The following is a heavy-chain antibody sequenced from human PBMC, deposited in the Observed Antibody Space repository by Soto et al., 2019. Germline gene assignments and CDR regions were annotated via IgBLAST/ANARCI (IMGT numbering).Heavy chain of an antibody. CDR2: ISATGKN. J-gene: IGHJ4*02. D-gene: IGHD6-19*01. V-gene: IGHV4-4*07. CDR1: GGSITDYS. Sequence: PSETLSLTCSVSGGSITDYSWNWIRQSAGKGLEWIGRISATGKNQVNPSLQSRVTMSLDTSKNQFSLKLTSVTAADTAVYYCARDGGSGWSRFDYWGQGTMVTVSS. CDR3: ARDGGSGWSRFDY.